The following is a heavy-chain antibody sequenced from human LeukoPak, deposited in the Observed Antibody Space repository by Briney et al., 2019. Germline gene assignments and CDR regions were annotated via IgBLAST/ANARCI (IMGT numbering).Heavy chain of an antibody. J-gene: IGHJ4*02. CDR1: GYTFTSYA. V-gene: IGHV1-2*02. CDR2: INPNSGGT. Sequence: ASVKVSCKASGYTFTSYAMNWVRQAPGQGLEWMGWINPNSGGTNYAQKFQGRVTMTRDTSISTAYMELSRLRSDDTAVYYCAREYGDYVRFDYWGQGTLVTVSS. D-gene: IGHD4-17*01. CDR3: AREYGDYVRFDY.